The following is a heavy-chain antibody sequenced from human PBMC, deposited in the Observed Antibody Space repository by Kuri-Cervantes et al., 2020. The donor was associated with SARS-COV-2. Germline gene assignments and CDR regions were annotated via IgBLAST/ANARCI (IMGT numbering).Heavy chain of an antibody. D-gene: IGHD6-13*01. J-gene: IGHJ4*02. CDR2: IYYSGST. CDR3: ARDAHSTPGGY. CDR1: GGSISSSSYY. V-gene: IGHV4-39*02. Sequence: LRLSCTVSGGSISSSSYYWGWIRQPPGKGLEWIGSIYYSGSTYYNPSLKSRVTISVDTSKNQFSLKLSSVTAADTAVYYCARDAHSTPGGYWGQGTLVTVSS.